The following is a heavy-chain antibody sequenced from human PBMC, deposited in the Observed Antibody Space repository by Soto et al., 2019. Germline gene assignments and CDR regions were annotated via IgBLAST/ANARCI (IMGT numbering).Heavy chain of an antibody. J-gene: IGHJ5*02. CDR1: GYTFTGYY. CDR3: ARAGSSGWYGGNWFDP. D-gene: IGHD6-19*01. CDR2: INPNSGGT. Sequence: ASVKVSCKASGYTFTGYYMHWVRQAPGQGLEWMGWINPNSGGTNYAQKFQGWVTMTRDTSISTAYMELSRLRSDDTAVYYCARAGSSGWYGGNWFDPWGQGTLVTVSS. V-gene: IGHV1-2*04.